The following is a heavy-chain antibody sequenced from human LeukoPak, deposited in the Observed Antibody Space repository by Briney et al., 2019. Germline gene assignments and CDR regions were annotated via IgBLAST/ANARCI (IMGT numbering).Heavy chain of an antibody. CDR3: ASRPAGSTWYGVFDF. D-gene: IGHD6-13*01. CDR1: GGSINDHY. J-gene: IGHJ4*02. Sequence: PSETLSLTCTVSGGSINDHYWSWIRQSPAKGLEWIGYVFNGGVTNYNPTPKSRVSMSLDTSRNQFSLRLSSVTAADTAIYYCASRPAGSTWYGVFDFWSQGTLVTVSS. V-gene: IGHV4-59*11. CDR2: VFNGGVT.